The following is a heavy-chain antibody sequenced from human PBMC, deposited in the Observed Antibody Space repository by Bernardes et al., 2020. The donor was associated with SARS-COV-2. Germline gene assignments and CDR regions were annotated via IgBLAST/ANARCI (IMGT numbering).Heavy chain of an antibody. Sequence: GESLKISCEGSGYSFTTYWIGWVRQMPGKGLECMGIIYPDKSDTRYSPSFQDQVTISVDKSINTAYLQWHSLKASDTAMYYCARHPSSSPMGYDYYYGMDVCGQGTTVTVSS. D-gene: IGHD2-2*01. CDR2: IYPDKSDT. CDR3: ARHPSSSPMGYDYYYGMDV. J-gene: IGHJ6*02. V-gene: IGHV5-51*01. CDR1: GYSFTTYW.